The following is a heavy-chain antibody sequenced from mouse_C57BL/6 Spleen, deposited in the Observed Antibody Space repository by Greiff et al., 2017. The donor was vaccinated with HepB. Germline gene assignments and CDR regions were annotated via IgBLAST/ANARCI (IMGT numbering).Heavy chain of an antibody. D-gene: IGHD1-1*01. Sequence: QVQLKESGAELMKPGASVKLSCKATGYTFTGYWIEWVKQRPGHGLEWIGEILPGSGSTNYNEKFKGKATFTADTSSNTAYMQLSSLTTEDSAIYYCARSRAFITTVVATDYWGQGTTLTVSS. CDR1: GYTFTGYW. J-gene: IGHJ2*01. CDR3: ARSRAFITTVVATDY. CDR2: ILPGSGST. V-gene: IGHV1-9*01.